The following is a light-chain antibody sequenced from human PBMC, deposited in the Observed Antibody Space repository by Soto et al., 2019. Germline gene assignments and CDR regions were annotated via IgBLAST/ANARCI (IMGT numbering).Light chain of an antibody. V-gene: IGLV2-14*03. CDR2: GVG. Sequence: QSVLTQPASVSGSPGQSITISCTGTSSDVGGYNSVSWYQHHPGKAPKLILYGVGDRPSGVSYRFSGSKSGNTASLTISGLQASDEDDNFCSSYASSMTNVFGSGTKVTVL. J-gene: IGLJ1*01. CDR1: SSDVGGYNS. CDR3: SSYASSMTNV.